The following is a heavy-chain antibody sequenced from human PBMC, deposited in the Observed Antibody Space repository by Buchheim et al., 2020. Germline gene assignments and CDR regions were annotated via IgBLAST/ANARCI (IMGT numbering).Heavy chain of an antibody. CDR1: GFNFKNYG. Sequence: QVQLVESGGGVVQPGGSLRLSCTTSGFNFKNYGMHWVRQVPGKGLERVALISSDGGNEYYGGSVKGRFIISRDTSKKTLYLQMNNMGAEDTALYHCATGGTFLGGRALSNYFDTWGLGT. J-gene: IGHJ2*01. V-gene: IGHV3-30*03. CDR3: ATGGTFLGGRALSNYFDT. CDR2: ISSDGGNE. D-gene: IGHD3-9*01.